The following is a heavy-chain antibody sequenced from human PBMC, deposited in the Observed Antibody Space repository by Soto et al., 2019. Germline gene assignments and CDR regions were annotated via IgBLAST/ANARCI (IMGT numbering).Heavy chain of an antibody. CDR2: ISYDGSNK. CDR1: GFTFSSYA. J-gene: IGHJ6*02. CDR3: ARVYGSGSYYNPQGV. Sequence: GGSLRLSCAASGFTFSSYAMHWVRQAPGKGLEWVAVISYDGSNKYYADSVKGRFTISRDNSKNTLYLQMNSLRAEDTAVYYCARVYGSGSYYNPQGVWGQGTTVTVSS. V-gene: IGHV3-30-3*01. D-gene: IGHD3-10*01.